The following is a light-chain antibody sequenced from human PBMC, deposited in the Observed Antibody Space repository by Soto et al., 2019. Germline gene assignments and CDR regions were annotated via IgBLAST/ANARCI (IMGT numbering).Light chain of an antibody. Sequence: ENVMTQSPGTLSLAPGESATLSCRASQSVGSNIAWYQQRPRQAPRLLIYAASTRAPGIPDRFSGRGSGTDFSLSISRLQPEDVAFYHCQQYGTSRITFGQGTRLEI. CDR3: QQYGTSRIT. V-gene: IGKV3-20*01. J-gene: IGKJ5*01. CDR2: AAS. CDR1: QSVGSN.